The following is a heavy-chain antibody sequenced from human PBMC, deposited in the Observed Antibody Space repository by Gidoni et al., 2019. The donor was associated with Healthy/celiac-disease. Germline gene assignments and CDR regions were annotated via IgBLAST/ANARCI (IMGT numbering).Heavy chain of an antibody. J-gene: IGHJ4*02. CDR1: GFTFSSYG. V-gene: IGHV3-33*01. Sequence: QVQLVESGGGVVQPGRSLRLSCAASGFTFSSYGMHWVRQAPGKGLEWVAVIWYDGSNKYYADSVKGRFTISRDNSKNTLYLQMNSLRAEDTAVYYCAREGDATYVDTAMVVDYWGQGTLVTVSS. D-gene: IGHD5-18*01. CDR2: IWYDGSNK. CDR3: AREGDATYVDTAMVVDY.